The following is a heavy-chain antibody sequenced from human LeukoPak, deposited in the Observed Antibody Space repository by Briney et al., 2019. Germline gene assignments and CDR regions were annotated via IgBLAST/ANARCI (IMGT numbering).Heavy chain of an antibody. CDR1: GGSISSSSYY. CDR2: IYYSGST. D-gene: IGHD3-3*01. J-gene: IGHJ5*02. CDR3: ARIRFSRPFDP. Sequence: PSETLSLTCTVSGGSISSSSYYWGWIRQPPGKGLEGFGRIYYSGSTYYNPSLKSRVTISVDTSKNQFYLKLSSVTAADTAVYYCARIRFSRPFDPWGEGTLVTVSS. V-gene: IGHV4-39*01.